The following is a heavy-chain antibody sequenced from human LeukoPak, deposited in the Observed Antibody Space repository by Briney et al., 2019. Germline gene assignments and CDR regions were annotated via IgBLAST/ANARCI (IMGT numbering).Heavy chain of an antibody. CDR3: ARDLITFGGVIMTYYYYMDV. J-gene: IGHJ6*03. CDR1: GFTFSSYS. V-gene: IGHV3-21*01. D-gene: IGHD3-16*02. Sequence: GGSLRLSCAASGFTFSSYSLIWVRQAPGKGLEWVSSISSSRSYKYYADSVKGRFTISRDNAKNSLYLQMNSLRGEDTAVYYCARDLITFGGVIMTYYYYMDVWGKGTTVTVSS. CDR2: ISSSRSYK.